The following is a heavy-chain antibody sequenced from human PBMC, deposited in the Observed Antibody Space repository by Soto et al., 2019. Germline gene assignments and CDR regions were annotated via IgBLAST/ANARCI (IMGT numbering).Heavy chain of an antibody. Sequence: PSETLSLTCTFSGSSINSSGYYCCWIRHPPGKGLEWIGSMFYGVSTYYNPSLKSRVTVSVDTSKNQFSLNLRSVTAADTAVYYCARLPSRHLVDYWGQGTLVTVSS. V-gene: IGHV4-39*01. CDR1: GSSINSSGYY. CDR2: MFYGVST. D-gene: IGHD3-3*02. CDR3: ARLPSRHLVDY. J-gene: IGHJ4*02.